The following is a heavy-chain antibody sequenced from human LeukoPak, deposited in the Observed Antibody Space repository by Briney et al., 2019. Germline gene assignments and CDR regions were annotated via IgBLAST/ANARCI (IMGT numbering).Heavy chain of an antibody. CDR2: IIPIFGTA. Sequence: SVKVSCKASGGTFSSYAISGVRQAPGQGLEWMGGIIPIFGTANYAQKFQGRVTITADKSTSTAYMELSSLRSEDTAVYYCARAHHQTLRYFDVVMGYWGQGTLVTVSS. CDR1: GGTFSSYA. D-gene: IGHD3-9*01. V-gene: IGHV1-69*06. J-gene: IGHJ4*02. CDR3: ARAHHQTLRYFDVVMGY.